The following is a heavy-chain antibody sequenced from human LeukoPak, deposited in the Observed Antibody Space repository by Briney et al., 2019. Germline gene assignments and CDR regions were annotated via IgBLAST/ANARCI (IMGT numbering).Heavy chain of an antibody. D-gene: IGHD2-15*01. J-gene: IGHJ4*02. Sequence: PSETLSLTCAVYGGSFSGYYWSWICQPPGKGLEWIGDINHSGSTNYNPSLKSRVTMSVDTSKNQFSLKLSSVTAADTAVYYCARRASVAATLDYWGRGTLVTVSS. CDR2: INHSGST. CDR1: GGSFSGYY. CDR3: ARRASVAATLDY. V-gene: IGHV4-34*01.